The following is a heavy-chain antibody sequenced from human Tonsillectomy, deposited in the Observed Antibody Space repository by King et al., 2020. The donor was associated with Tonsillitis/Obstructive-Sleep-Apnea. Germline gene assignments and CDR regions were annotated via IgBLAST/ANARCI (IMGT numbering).Heavy chain of an antibody. CDR1: GFTFSSYW. D-gene: IGHD6-25*01. Sequence: VQLVESGGGLVQPGGSLRLSCAASGFTFSSYWMTWVRQAPGKGLEWVANIKPDGSEKYYVDSVKGRFTFSRDNAKNSLYLQMDSLRAEDTAMYYCAGGPSRASGYYLDHWGQGALVTVS. J-gene: IGHJ4*02. CDR3: AGGPSRASGYYLDH. V-gene: IGHV3-7*01. CDR2: IKPDGSEK.